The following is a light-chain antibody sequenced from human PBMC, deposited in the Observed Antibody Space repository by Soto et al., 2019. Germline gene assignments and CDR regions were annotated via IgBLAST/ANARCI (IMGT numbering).Light chain of an antibody. V-gene: IGKV1-9*01. Sequence: IPVYQSLSSVSSCERDRVTVPCRASQVIGTYLVWYQQKSGKAPTVLIYASSTLQTGVPSRFSGSGSGTDFSLTISSLQPEDVATYYCQQADIYPRTFGQGTKVDIK. CDR2: ASS. CDR3: QQADIYPRT. CDR1: QVIGTY. J-gene: IGKJ1*01.